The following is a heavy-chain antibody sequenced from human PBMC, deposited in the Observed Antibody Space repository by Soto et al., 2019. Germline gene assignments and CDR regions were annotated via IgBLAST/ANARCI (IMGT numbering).Heavy chain of an antibody. CDR1: GGSFSGYY. CDR3: ARGWGRISDY. CDR2: IKHSGST. V-gene: IGHV4-34*01. Sequence: QVQLQQWGAGLLKPSETLSLTCAVYGGSFSGYYWSWIRQPPGKGLEWIGEIKHSGSTNYNPPLKSRVTISVDTSKNQFSLKLSSVTAADTAVYYCARGWGRISDYWGQGALVAVSS. D-gene: IGHD7-27*01. J-gene: IGHJ4*02.